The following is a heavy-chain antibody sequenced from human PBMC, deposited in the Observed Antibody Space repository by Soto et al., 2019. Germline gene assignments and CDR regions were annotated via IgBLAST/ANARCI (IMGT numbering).Heavy chain of an antibody. D-gene: IGHD5-12*01. V-gene: IGHV3-72*01. J-gene: IGHJ4*02. Sequence: GGSLRLSCAASGFTFSDHYMDWVRQAPGKGLEWVGRIRSKGDSYTTEYAASVKGRFTISRDDSKNSLYLQMNSLKTEDTAVYYCTRVRGYSGYDLGNYFDYWGQGTLVTVSS. CDR3: TRVRGYSGYDLGNYFDY. CDR2: IRSKGDSYTT. CDR1: GFTFSDHY.